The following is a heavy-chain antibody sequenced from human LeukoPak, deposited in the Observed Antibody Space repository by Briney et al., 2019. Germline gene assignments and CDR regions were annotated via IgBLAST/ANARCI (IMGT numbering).Heavy chain of an antibody. J-gene: IGHJ4*02. V-gene: IGHV1-18*04. CDR3: ARHSGSGWQALGY. Sequence: GASVKVSCKASGYTFSNYGISWVRQAPGLGLEWMGWTSYNGNTNYAQKFQDRVTMTTDTSTTTAYMELRSLEFDDTAVYYCARHSGSGWQALGYWGQGTLVTVSS. CDR1: GYTFSNYG. D-gene: IGHD6-19*01. CDR2: TSYNGNT.